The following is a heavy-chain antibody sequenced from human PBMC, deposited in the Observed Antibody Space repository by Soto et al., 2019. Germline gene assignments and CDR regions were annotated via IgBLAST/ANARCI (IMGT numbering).Heavy chain of an antibody. V-gene: IGHV4-39*01. J-gene: IGHJ4*02. CDR3: ATTRGIAVGGSFDY. D-gene: IGHD6-13*01. CDR1: GGSISSSSSY. CDR2: IYSWST. Sequence: SETLSLTCTVSGGSISSSSSYWGWIRQPPGKGLEWIGTIYSWSTYYNPSLKSRVTISVDTSKNQFSLKLSSVAAADTAIYFCATTRGIAVGGSFDYWGQGTLVTVSS.